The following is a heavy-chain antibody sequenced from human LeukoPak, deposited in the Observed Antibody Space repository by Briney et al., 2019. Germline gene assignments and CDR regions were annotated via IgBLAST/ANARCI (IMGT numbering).Heavy chain of an antibody. CDR3: VRGLYDSTTYRAFHI. CDR2: IYSSGST. D-gene: IGHD2/OR15-2a*01. CDR1: GGSISSHS. Sequence: PSETLSLTCTVSGGSISSHSRNWIRLPAGKGLEWIGRIYSSGSTNSNPSLKSRVTMSVDTSKNQFSLMLSSVTAADTAVYYCVRGLYDSTTYRAFHIWGQGAMVTVSS. J-gene: IGHJ3*02. V-gene: IGHV4-4*07.